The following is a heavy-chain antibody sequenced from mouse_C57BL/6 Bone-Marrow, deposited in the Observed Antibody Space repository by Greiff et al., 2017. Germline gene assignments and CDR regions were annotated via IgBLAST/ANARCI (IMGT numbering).Heavy chain of an antibody. J-gene: IGHJ3*01. Sequence: EVQLVESGGGLVKPGGSLKLSCAASGFTFSCYAMSWVRQTPEKRLEWVATISDGGSYTYYPDNVKGRFTISRDNAKNNLYLQMSHLESGDTALYCCTRDRRVASWDPACLAYWGQGTLVTVSA. V-gene: IGHV5-4*01. CDR1: GFTFSCYA. D-gene: IGHD4-1*01. CDR2: ISDGGSYT. CDR3: TRDRRVASWDPACLAY.